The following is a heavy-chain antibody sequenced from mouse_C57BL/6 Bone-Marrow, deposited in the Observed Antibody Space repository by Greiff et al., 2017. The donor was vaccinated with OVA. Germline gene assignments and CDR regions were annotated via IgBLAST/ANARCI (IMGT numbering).Heavy chain of an antibody. Sequence: VQLQQPGAELVKPGASVKLSCKASGYTFTSYWMHWVKQRPGRGLEWIGRIDPSSGGTKYNEKFKSKATLTVDKPSSTAYMQLSSLTSEDSAVYDCARGAAQGSFAYWGKGTLVTVSA. CDR2: IDPSSGGT. CDR1: GYTFTSYW. V-gene: IGHV1-72*01. D-gene: IGHD3-2*02. J-gene: IGHJ3*01. CDR3: ARGAAQGSFAY.